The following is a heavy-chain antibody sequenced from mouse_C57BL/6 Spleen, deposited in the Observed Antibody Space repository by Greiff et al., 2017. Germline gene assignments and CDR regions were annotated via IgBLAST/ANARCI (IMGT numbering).Heavy chain of an antibody. CDR1: GYTFTDYE. CDR3: TRSPLYSYVSSFYAMDY. CDR2: IDPETGGT. Sequence: VQLQQSGAELVRPGASVTLSCKASGYTFTDYEMHWVKQTPVHGLEWIGAIDPETGGTAYNQKFKGKAILTADKSSSTAYMELRSLTSEDSAVYYCTRSPLYSYVSSFYAMDYWGQGTSVTVSS. D-gene: IGHD1-1*01. J-gene: IGHJ4*01. V-gene: IGHV1-15*01.